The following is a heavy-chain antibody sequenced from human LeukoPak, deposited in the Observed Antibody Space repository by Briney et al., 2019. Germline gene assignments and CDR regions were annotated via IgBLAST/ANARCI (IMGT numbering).Heavy chain of an antibody. Sequence: SETLSLTCTVSGGSISDYYWSWIRQPPGKGLEWIGYIYYSGSTNYNPSLKSRVTVSVDTSKNQFSLKLSSVTAADTAVYYCARDIGSRRIAAASYYYYMDVWGKGTTVTVSS. D-gene: IGHD6-6*01. CDR3: ARDIGSRRIAAASYYYYMDV. CDR1: GGSISDYY. CDR2: IYYSGST. J-gene: IGHJ6*03. V-gene: IGHV4-59*01.